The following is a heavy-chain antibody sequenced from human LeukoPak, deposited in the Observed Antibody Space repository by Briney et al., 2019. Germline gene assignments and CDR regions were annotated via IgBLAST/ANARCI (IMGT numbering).Heavy chain of an antibody. CDR1: GGSISGYY. Sequence: SETLSLTCTVSGGSISGYYWSWIRQPPGKGLEWIEYIYYSGSTNYNPSLKSRVTISVDTSKNQFSLKLSSVTAADTAVYYCARDRGPRYSSGWSFDYWGQGTLVTVSS. CDR2: IYYSGST. V-gene: IGHV4-59*01. CDR3: ARDRGPRYSSGWSFDY. J-gene: IGHJ4*02. D-gene: IGHD6-19*01.